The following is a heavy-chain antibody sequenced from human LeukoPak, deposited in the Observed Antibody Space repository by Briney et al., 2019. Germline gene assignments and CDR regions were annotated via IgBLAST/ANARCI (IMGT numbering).Heavy chain of an antibody. CDR2: IHYSGRT. Sequence: PSETLSLTCAVSGGSISSSNWWSWVRQPPGQGLEWIASIHYSGRTYYNQALRSRVTMSVDTSKNQFSLKLGSVTAADTAIYYCARRSSAWPPSDSWGQGIRVTVSS. J-gene: IGHJ4*02. V-gene: IGHV4-4*02. CDR1: GGSISSSNW. CDR3: ARRSSAWPPSDS. D-gene: IGHD6-19*01.